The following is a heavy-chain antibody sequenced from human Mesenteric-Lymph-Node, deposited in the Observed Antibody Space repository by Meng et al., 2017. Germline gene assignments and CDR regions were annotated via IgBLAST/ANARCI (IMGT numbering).Heavy chain of an antibody. V-gene: IGHV4-59*01. CDR3: ARSMLGVGDAFDI. Sequence: GSLRLSCTVSGGSISNYYWSWTRQPPEKGLDWIGYISYSGTTNYNPSLKSRVTISVDTSKNQFSLRLSSVTAADTAVYYCARSMLGVGDAFDIWGQGTMVTVSS. D-gene: IGHD3-22*01. CDR2: ISYSGTT. CDR1: GGSISNYY. J-gene: IGHJ3*02.